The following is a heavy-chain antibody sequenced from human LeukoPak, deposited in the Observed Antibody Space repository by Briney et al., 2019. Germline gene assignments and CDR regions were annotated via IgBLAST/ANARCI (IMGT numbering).Heavy chain of an antibody. CDR1: GYTFTSYY. D-gene: IGHD3-22*01. CDR2: INARGGIT. J-gene: IGHJ4*02. V-gene: IGHV1-46*01. Sequence: ASVKVSCKASGYTFTSYYIHWVRQAPGQGLEWMGIINARGGITSYAQKFQGRVTMTRDTSTSTVYMDLSSLRSEDTAVYYCAREDYYDSSGSNREGFDYWGQGTLVTVSS. CDR3: AREDYYDSSGSNREGFDY.